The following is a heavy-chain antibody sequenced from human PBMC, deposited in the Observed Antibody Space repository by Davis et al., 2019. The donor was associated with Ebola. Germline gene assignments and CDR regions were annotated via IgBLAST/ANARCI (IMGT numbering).Heavy chain of an antibody. CDR2: IYYSGST. CDR1: GGSISSGDYY. V-gene: IGHV4-30-4*01. Sequence: LRLSCTVSGGSISSGDYYWSWIRQPPGKGLEWIGYIYYSGSTYYNPSLKSRVTISVDTSKNQFSLQLNSVTPEDTAVYYCASNPLFRHYGMDVWGQGTTVTVSS. J-gene: IGHJ6*02. CDR3: ASNPLFRHYGMDV.